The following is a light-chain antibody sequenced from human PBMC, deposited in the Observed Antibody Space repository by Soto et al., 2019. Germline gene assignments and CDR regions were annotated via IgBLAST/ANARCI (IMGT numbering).Light chain of an antibody. J-gene: IGLJ1*01. Sequence: QSVLTQPPSVSGAPGQRVTISCTGRKSNIGAGFAVHWYQHIPGAAPRLLIYDNKDRPSGVPDRFSASTSGTSCSPTINVLHAEDEGDYYFQSYDSRLTGSYVFGTWTNVTVL. CDR1: KSNIGAGFA. CDR2: DNK. CDR3: QSYDSRLTGSYV. V-gene: IGLV1-40*01.